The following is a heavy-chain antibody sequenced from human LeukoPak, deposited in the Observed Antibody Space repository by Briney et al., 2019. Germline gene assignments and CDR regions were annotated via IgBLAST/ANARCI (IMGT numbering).Heavy chain of an antibody. CDR2: IFPGDSDT. V-gene: IGHV5-51*01. J-gene: IGHJ4*02. CDR1: GYSFTTYW. D-gene: IGHD3-22*01. Sequence: GESLKISWKGSGYSFTTYWIGWVRQMPGKGLEWMGIIFPGDSDTRYSPSFQGQVTISADKSISTAYLQWSSLKASDSAMYYWAVGNDGVILDYWGQGTLVTVSS. CDR3: AVGNDGVILDY.